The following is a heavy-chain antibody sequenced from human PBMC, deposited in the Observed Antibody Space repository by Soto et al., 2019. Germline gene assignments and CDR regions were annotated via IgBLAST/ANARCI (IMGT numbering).Heavy chain of an antibody. CDR3: AKDRLVVADAFDI. D-gene: IGHD2-15*01. Sequence: EVQLLESGGGLVQPGGSLRLSCAASGFTFSSYAMSWVRQAPGKGLEWVSAISGSGGSTYYADSVKGRFTISRDNSNNSLYLQMNSLRAVDTAVYYCAKDRLVVADAFDIWGQGTMVTVSS. J-gene: IGHJ3*02. CDR2: ISGSGGST. V-gene: IGHV3-23*01. CDR1: GFTFSSYA.